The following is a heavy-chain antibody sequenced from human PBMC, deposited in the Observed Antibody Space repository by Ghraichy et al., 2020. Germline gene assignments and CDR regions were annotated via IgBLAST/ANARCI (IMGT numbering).Heavy chain of an antibody. CDR2: MYYTGSS. V-gene: IGHV4-39*01. CDR1: GGSIRSSYYY. CDR3: VRGKQWLVSLADAFDI. Sequence: SETLSLTCNVSGGSIRSSYYYWGWIRQPPGKGLEWIGSMYYTGSSYYNPSLKSRVTISVDTAKSQVSLKLDSVTAADTAVYYCVRGKQWLVSLADAFDILGQGTMATVSA. J-gene: IGHJ3*02. D-gene: IGHD6-19*01.